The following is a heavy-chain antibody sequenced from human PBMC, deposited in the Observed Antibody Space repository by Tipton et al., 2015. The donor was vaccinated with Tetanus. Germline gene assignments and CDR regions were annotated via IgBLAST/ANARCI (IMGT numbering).Heavy chain of an antibody. V-gene: IGHV3-23*01. CDR1: GFTFNTFA. D-gene: IGHD5-18*01. CDR2: ISAGRGSST. CDR3: AKSKSGYSYGTFDY. Sequence: GSLRLSCAASGFTFNTFAMSWVRQAPGKGLEWVSTISAGRGSSTFYAASVGGRATISRDNSKNTLYLQMDSVSAEDAAVYFCAKSKSGYSYGTFDYWGQGTLVAVSS. J-gene: IGHJ4*02.